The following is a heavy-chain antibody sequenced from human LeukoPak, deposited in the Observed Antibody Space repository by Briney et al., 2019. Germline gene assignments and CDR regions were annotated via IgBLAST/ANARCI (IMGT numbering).Heavy chain of an antibody. D-gene: IGHD2-15*01. V-gene: IGHV3-23*01. CDR3: AKWLVVVAATPN. J-gene: IGHJ4*02. CDR2: ISGSGGST. Sequence: GGSLRLSCAASGFTFSSYAMPWVRQAPGKGLEWVSAISGSGGSTYYADSVKGRFTISRDNSKNTLYLQMNSLRAEDTAIYYCAKWLVVVAATPNWGQGTLVTVSS. CDR1: GFTFSSYA.